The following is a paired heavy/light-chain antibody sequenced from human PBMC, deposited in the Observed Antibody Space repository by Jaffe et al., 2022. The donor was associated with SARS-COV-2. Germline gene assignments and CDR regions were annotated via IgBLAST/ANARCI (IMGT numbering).Light chain of an antibody. J-gene: IGKJ1*01. V-gene: IGKV1-6*01. CDR1: QGIRND. CDR2: AAS. Sequence: AIQMTQSPSSLSASVGDRVTITCRASQGIRNDLGWYQQKPGKAPKLLIYAASSLQSGVPSRFSGSGSGTDFTLTISSLQPEDFATYYCLQDYNYPLAFGQGTKVEIK. CDR3: LQDYNYPLA.
Heavy chain of an antibody. V-gene: IGHV3-30-3*01. CDR1: GFTFSSYA. Sequence: QVQLVESGGGVVQPGRSLRLSCAASGFTFSSYAMHWVRQAPGKGLEWVAVISYDGSNKYYADSVKGRFTISRDNSKNTLYLQMNSLRAEDTAVYYCARVRYPDWLLSNYGMDVWGQGTTVTVSS. J-gene: IGHJ6*02. D-gene: IGHD3-9*01. CDR2: ISYDGSNK. CDR3: ARVRYPDWLLSNYGMDV.